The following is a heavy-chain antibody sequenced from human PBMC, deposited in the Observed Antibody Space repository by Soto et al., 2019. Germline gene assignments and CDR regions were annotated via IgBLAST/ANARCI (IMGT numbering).Heavy chain of an antibody. Sequence: GESLKISCKGSGYSFTTYWIGWVRQMPGKGLEWMGVIYPGDSDIRFSPSFQGQVTISADMSLSTAYLQWSSLRVSDTAMYYCARQACHYDTNYFGYWGQVTLVTVSA. D-gene: IGHD3-22*01. CDR1: GYSFTTYW. J-gene: IGHJ4*02. V-gene: IGHV5-51*01. CDR3: ARQACHYDTNYFGY. CDR2: IYPGDSDI.